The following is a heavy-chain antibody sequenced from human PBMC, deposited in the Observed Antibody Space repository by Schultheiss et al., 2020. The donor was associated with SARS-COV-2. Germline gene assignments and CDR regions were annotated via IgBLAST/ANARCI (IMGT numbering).Heavy chain of an antibody. CDR1: GGSLTSHY. CDR2: IYYNGNT. J-gene: IGHJ4*02. Sequence: SETLSLTCTVSGGSLTSHYWTWIRQSPGKGLEWIGYIYYNGNTNCNPSLKSRVTISVDTSKNQFSLKVRSVTAADTAVYFCAREEMTDYSNYFGYWGQGTLVTVSS. CDR3: AREEMTDYSNYFGY. D-gene: IGHD4-11*01. V-gene: IGHV4-59*11.